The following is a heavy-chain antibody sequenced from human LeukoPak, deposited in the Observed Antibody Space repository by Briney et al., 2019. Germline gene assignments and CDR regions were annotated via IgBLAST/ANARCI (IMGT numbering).Heavy chain of an antibody. CDR2: ISGSGGST. CDR1: GFTFSSYA. CDR3: AKRVPLVATIGYYFDY. D-gene: IGHD5-12*01. J-gene: IGHJ4*02. V-gene: IGHV3-23*01. Sequence: GGSLRLSCAASGFTFSSYAVSWVRQAPGKGLEWVSAISGSGGSTYYADSVKGRFTISRDNSKNTLYLQMNSLRAEGTAVYYCAKRVPLVATIGYYFDYWGQGTLVTVSS.